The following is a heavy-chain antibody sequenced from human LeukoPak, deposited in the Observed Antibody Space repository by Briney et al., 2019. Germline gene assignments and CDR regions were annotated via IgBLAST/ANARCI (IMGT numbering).Heavy chain of an antibody. CDR2: ISGSGGST. D-gene: IGHD3-22*01. V-gene: IGHV3-23*01. Sequence: GGSLRLSCAASGFTFSSYAMSWVRQAPGKGLEWVSAISGSGGSTYYAGSVKGRFTISRDNSKNTLYLQMNSLRAEDTAVYYCAKVFGDMIVVVIGYFDYWGQGTLVTVSS. CDR3: AKVFGDMIVVVIGYFDY. J-gene: IGHJ4*02. CDR1: GFTFSSYA.